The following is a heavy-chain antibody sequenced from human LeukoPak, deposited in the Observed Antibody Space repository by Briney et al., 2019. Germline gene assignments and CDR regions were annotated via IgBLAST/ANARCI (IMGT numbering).Heavy chain of an antibody. CDR2: INPNRGGT. D-gene: IGHD5-18*01. CDR3: ARDRGYSYGRYYFDY. V-gene: IGHV1-2*06. CDR1: GYTFTGYY. Sequence: ASVKVSCKASGYTFTGYYMHWVRQAPGQGLEWMGRINPNRGGTNYAQKFQGRVTMTRDTSISTAYMELSRLRSDDTAVYYCARDRGYSYGRYYFDYWGQGTLVTVSS. J-gene: IGHJ4*02.